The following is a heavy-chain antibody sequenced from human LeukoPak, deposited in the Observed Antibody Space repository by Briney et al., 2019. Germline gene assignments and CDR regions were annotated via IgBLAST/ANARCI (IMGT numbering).Heavy chain of an antibody. CDR2: ISGSGANT. D-gene: IGHD2-8*01. J-gene: IGHJ4*02. Sequence: GGFLRLSCAASGFTFTSYALSWVRQAPGKGLEWVSVISGSGANTHYTDPVKGRFTISRDNSKNTLYLQMNSLRAEDTAVYYCTSLSDAIESRGTRNYWGQGTLVTVSS. CDR3: TSLSDAIESRGTRNY. CDR1: GFTFTSYA. V-gene: IGHV3-23*01.